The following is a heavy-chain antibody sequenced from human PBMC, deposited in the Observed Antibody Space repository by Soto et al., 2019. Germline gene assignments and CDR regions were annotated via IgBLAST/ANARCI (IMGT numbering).Heavy chain of an antibody. V-gene: IGHV4-30-4*02. CDR1: GGSISIGDYY. D-gene: IGHD3-3*01. CDR3: ARDNILGILYGGMDV. CDR2: IYYSGST. J-gene: IGHJ6*02. Sequence: SDTLSLTATVSGGSISIGDYYWSWIRQPPGKGLEWIGYIYYSGSTYYNPSLKSRVTISVDTSKNQFSLKLSSVTAADTAVYYCARDNILGILYGGMDVWGQGPTVTVSS.